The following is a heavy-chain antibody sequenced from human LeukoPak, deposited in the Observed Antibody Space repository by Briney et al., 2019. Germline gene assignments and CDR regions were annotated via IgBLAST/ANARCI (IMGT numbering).Heavy chain of an antibody. J-gene: IGHJ4*02. Sequence: PGGSLRLSCAASGVTFSDYYMSWIRQAPGKGLEWVSYISSSGSTIYYADSVKGRFTISRDNAKNSLYLQMNSLRAEDTAVYYCARDKNYDTSGYYYTYWGQGTLVTVSS. CDR2: ISSSGSTI. D-gene: IGHD3-22*01. CDR3: ARDKNYDTSGYYYTY. V-gene: IGHV3-11*04. CDR1: GVTFSDYY.